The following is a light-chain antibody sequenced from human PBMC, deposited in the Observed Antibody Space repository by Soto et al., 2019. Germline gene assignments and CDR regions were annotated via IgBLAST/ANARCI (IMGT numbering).Light chain of an antibody. V-gene: IGLV2-14*01. J-gene: IGLJ1*01. Sequence: QSVLTQPASVSGSPGQSITTSCTGTSSDVGGYNYVSWYQQHPGKAPKLMIYEVSNRPSGVSNRFSGSKSGNTASLTISGLKAEDEAGYYCSSYTSSRTYVFGTGTKVTV. CDR2: EVS. CDR1: SSDVGGYNY. CDR3: SSYTSSRTYV.